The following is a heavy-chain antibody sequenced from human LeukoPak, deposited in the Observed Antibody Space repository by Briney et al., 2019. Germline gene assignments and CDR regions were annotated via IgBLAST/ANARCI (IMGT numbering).Heavy chain of an antibody. J-gene: IGHJ6*02. D-gene: IGHD3-22*01. CDR3: ARDPIMGYYDSSGYYPLSYYYYGMDV. Sequence: GGSLRLSCAASGFTFSSYAMHWVRQAPGKGLEWVSYISSSGSTIYYADSVKGRFTISRDNAKNSLYLQMNSLRAEDTAVYYCARDPIMGYYDSSGYYPLSYYYYGMDVWGQGTTVTVSS. CDR2: ISSSGSTI. V-gene: IGHV3-48*04. CDR1: GFTFSSYA.